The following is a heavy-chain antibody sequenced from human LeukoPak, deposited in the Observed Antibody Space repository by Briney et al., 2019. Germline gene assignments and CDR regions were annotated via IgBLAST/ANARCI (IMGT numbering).Heavy chain of an antibody. CDR2: IWYDGSNK. V-gene: IGHV3-33*06. J-gene: IGHJ3*02. CDR1: GFTFSSYA. CDR3: AKDWSNYGGNSEAAFDI. Sequence: GGSLRLSCAASGFTFSSYAMSWVRQAPGKGLEWVAVIWYDGSNKYYADSVKGRFTISRDNSKNTLYLQMNSLRAEDTAVYYCAKDWSNYGGNSEAAFDIWGQGTMVTVSS. D-gene: IGHD4-23*01.